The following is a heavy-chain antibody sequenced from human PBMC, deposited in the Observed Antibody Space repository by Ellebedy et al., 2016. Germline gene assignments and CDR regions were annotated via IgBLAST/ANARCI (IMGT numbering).Heavy chain of an antibody. J-gene: IGHJ5*02. V-gene: IGHV5-10-1*01. Sequence: GESLKISXKGSGYSFTSYWISWVRQMPGKGLEWMGRIDPSDSYTNYSPSFQGHVTISADKSISTAYLQWSSLKASDTAMYYCARDYLWFGELTGDTGLNWFDPWGQGTLVTVSS. CDR1: GYSFTSYW. D-gene: IGHD3-10*01. CDR2: IDPSDSYT. CDR3: ARDYLWFGELTGDTGLNWFDP.